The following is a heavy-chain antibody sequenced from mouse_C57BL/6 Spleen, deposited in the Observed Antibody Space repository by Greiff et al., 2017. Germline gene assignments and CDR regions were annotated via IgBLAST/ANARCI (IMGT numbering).Heavy chain of an antibody. CDR2: INPYNGGT. Sequence: EVKLQESGPVLVKPGASVKMSCKASGYTFTDYYMNWVKQSHGKSLEWIGVINPYNGGTSYNQKFKGKATLTVDKSSSTAYMELNSLTSEDSAVYYCARRGTDYWGQGTTLTVSS. CDR3: ARRGTDY. D-gene: IGHD2-14*01. V-gene: IGHV1-19*01. CDR1: GYTFTDYY. J-gene: IGHJ2*01.